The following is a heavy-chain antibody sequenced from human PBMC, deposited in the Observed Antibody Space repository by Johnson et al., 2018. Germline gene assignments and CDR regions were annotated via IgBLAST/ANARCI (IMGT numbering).Heavy chain of an antibody. CDR3: AKGFQYYYDNSGYYPYAFHI. D-gene: IGHD3-22*01. CDR1: GGSINTYY. J-gene: IGHJ3*02. V-gene: IGHV4-59*01. CDR2: IYNSGST. Sequence: QVQLQESGPGLVKPSETLSLTCTVSGGSINTYYWSWIRQPPGKGLEWIGYIYNSGSTNYNPSLKSRVTISVDTSKNQCSLRRSLVPAADTAGYHCAKGFQYYYDNSGYYPYAFHIWGQGTMVTVSS.